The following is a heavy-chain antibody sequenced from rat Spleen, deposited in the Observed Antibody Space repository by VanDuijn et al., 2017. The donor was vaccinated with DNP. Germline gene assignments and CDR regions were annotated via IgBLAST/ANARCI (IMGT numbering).Heavy chain of an antibody. CDR3: TTLNSGTYDS. Sequence: EVQLVESGGGLVQPGRSLKLSCAASGFTFSDYNMAWVRQAPKKGLEWVATFSYDGGNTYYRDSVKGRFTISRDNAKSSLYLHMDSLRSEDTATYYCTTLNSGTYDSWGQGVMVTVSS. V-gene: IGHV5-20*01. D-gene: IGHD1-3*01. CDR2: FSYDGGNT. CDR1: GFTFSDYN. J-gene: IGHJ2*01.